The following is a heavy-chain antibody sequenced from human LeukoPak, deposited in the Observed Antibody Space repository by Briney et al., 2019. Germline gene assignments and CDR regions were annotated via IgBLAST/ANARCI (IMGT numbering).Heavy chain of an antibody. CDR3: ARGPRIAVLGPRIRRAEYFQH. V-gene: IGHV4-4*07. J-gene: IGHJ1*01. Sequence: PSETLSLTCTVSGGSISSYFWSWIRQPAGKGLEWIGRIYTSGSTNKNPSLKSRVTISVDTSKNQFSLKLSSVTAADTAVYFCARGPRIAVLGPRIRRAEYFQHWGQGTLVTVSS. CDR1: GGSISSYF. D-gene: IGHD6-19*01. CDR2: IYTSGST.